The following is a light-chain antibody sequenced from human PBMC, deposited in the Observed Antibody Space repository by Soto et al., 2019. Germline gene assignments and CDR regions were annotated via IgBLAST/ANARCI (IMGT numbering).Light chain of an antibody. Sequence: SRSRGNLYFSPEERATRSCRASQSVSLHLAWYQQKPGQAPRLLIYDASNRATGVPARFSGSGSGTEFTLTISSLQSEDFAFYYCQQCNNWPRTFGQGTKV. CDR1: QSVSLH. CDR3: QQCNNWPRT. CDR2: DAS. V-gene: IGKV3D-15*01. J-gene: IGKJ1*01.